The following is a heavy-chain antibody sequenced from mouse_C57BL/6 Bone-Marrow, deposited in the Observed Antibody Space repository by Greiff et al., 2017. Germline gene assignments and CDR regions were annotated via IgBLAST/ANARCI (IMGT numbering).Heavy chain of an antibody. D-gene: IGHD4-1*01. Sequence: VQLQQSGAELVRPGTSVKVSCKASGYAFTNYLIEWVKQRPGQGLEWIGVINPGSGGTNYNEKFKGKATLTADKSSSTAYMPLSSLTSEASAVFFCARSKNWDAWFAYWGQGTLVTVSA. CDR3: ARSKNWDAWFAY. V-gene: IGHV1-54*01. CDR2: INPGSGGT. J-gene: IGHJ3*01. CDR1: GYAFTNYL.